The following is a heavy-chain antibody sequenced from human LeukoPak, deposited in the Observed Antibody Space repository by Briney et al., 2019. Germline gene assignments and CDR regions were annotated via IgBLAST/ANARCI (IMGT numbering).Heavy chain of an antibody. CDR1: GFTFSSYE. Sequence: GGSLRLSCAASGFTFSSYEMNWVRHAPGKGLERVSYISNSGSPIYYADSVKGRFTISRDNAKNSLYLQMNSLRAEDTAVYYCARKYCSSTSCLFDYWGQGTLVTVSS. D-gene: IGHD2-2*01. CDR2: ISNSGSPI. CDR3: ARKYCSSTSCLFDY. V-gene: IGHV3-48*03. J-gene: IGHJ4*02.